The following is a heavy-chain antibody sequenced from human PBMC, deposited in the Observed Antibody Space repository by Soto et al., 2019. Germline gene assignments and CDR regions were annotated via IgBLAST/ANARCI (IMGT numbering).Heavy chain of an antibody. J-gene: IGHJ4*02. CDR2: INHSGST. Sequence: SENLSLTCAVCAGTFSSYSSTSIRHPPGTGLEWIGEINHSGSTNYNPSLKSRVTISVDTSKNQFSLKLTSVTAADTAVYYCARDKITGPFDYWGQGTLVTVS. CDR3: ARDKITGPFDY. D-gene: IGHD1-20*01. V-gene: IGHV4-34*01. CDR1: AGTFSSYS.